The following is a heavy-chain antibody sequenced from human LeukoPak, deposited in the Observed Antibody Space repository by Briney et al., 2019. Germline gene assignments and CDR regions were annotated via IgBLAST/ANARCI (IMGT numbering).Heavy chain of an antibody. V-gene: IGHV3-33*06. CDR3: AKDAERGFDYSNSLDK. D-gene: IGHD4-11*01. J-gene: IGHJ4*02. CDR2: IWNDGSSQ. Sequence: GRSLRPSCAASKFTFRHYGMHWVRQAPGKGLEWVAVIWNDGSSQYYADSVKGRFTISRDNSQNTLLLQMNNLRPEDTAVYYCAKDAERGFDYSNSLDKWGQGTLVTVSS. CDR1: KFTFRHYG.